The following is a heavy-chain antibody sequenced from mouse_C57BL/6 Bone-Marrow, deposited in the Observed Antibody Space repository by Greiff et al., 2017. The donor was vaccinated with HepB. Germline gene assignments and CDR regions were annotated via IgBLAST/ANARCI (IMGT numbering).Heavy chain of an antibody. CDR2: ISSGGSYT. J-gene: IGHJ3*01. V-gene: IGHV5-6*02. D-gene: IGHD2-5*01. CDR1: GFTFSSYG. CDR3: ARHYSKPFAY. Sequence: DVMLVESGGDLVKPGGSLKLSCAASGFTFSSYGMSWVRQTPDKRLEWVATISSGGSYTYYPDSVKGRFTISRDNAKNTLYLQMSSLKSEDTAMYYCARHYSKPFAYWGQGTLVTVSA.